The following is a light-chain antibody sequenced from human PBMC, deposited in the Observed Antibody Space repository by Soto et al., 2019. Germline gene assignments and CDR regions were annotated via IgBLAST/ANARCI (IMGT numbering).Light chain of an antibody. Sequence: EIVLTPSSGTLSLSSGERATLSCRASQSVSSRYLAWYQQKPGQAPRLLIYGASSRATGTPNRFSGSGSGTDFDLTISRLEPEFFAVYYCQRYGISPNPTF. CDR2: GAS. J-gene: IGKJ3*01. CDR3: QRYGISPNPT. CDR1: QSVSSRY. V-gene: IGKV3-20*01.